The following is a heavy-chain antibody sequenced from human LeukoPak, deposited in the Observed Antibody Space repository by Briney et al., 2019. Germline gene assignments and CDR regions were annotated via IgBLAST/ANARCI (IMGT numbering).Heavy chain of an antibody. CDR3: ARGLLQGGIGDVIAGYLFDP. D-gene: IGHD2/OR15-2a*01. Sequence: SVKVSCKASGGTFSSYAISWVRQAPGQGLEWMGRIIPILGIANYAQKFQGRVTITADKSTSTAYMEPSSLRSEDTAVYYCARGLLQGGIGDVIAGYLFDPWGQGTLVTVSS. J-gene: IGHJ5*02. CDR1: GGTFSSYA. V-gene: IGHV1-69*04. CDR2: IIPILGIA.